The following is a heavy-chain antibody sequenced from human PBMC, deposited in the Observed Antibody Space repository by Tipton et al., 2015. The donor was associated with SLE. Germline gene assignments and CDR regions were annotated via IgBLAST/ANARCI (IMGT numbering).Heavy chain of an antibody. CDR2: IYYSGST. CDR3: ARDLAARGGHYFDY. D-gene: IGHD6-6*01. Sequence: TLSLTCTVSGGSISNYYWSWIRQPPGKGLEWIGYIYYSGSTNYNPSLKSRVTISVDTSKNQFSLKLSSVTAADTAVYYCARDLAARGGHYFDYWGQGTLVTVSS. J-gene: IGHJ4*02. CDR1: GGSISNYY. V-gene: IGHV4-59*01.